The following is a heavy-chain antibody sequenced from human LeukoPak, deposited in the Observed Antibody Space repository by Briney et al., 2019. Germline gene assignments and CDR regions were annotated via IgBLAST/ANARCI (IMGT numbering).Heavy chain of an antibody. CDR3: ARLWGYYYDSSAILRDY. V-gene: IGHV4-4*02. CDR2: IYHSGST. D-gene: IGHD3-22*01. Sequence: SGTLSLTCAVSGGSISSSNWWSWVRQPPGKGLEWIGEIYHSGSTNYNPSLKSRVTISVDKSKNQFSLKLSSVTAADTAVYYCARLWGYYYDSSAILRDYWGQGTLVTVSS. CDR1: GGSISSSNW. J-gene: IGHJ4*02.